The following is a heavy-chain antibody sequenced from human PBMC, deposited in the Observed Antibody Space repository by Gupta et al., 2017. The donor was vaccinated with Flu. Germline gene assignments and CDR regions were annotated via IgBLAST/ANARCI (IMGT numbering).Heavy chain of an antibody. CDR3: ARGMDGGWFDP. Sequence: EVQLVESGGGLVQPGGSLNLSCAASGFTFSGSTIHWVRQASGKGLACLSRIRSKANSYATAYAASVKGRFTISRDDSKNTAYLQMDSLQTDDTAVYYCARGMDGGWFDPRGQGTLVTVSS. J-gene: IGHJ5*02. D-gene: IGHD3/OR15-3a*01. CDR2: IRSKANSYAT. CDR1: GFTFSGST. V-gene: IGHV3-73*01.